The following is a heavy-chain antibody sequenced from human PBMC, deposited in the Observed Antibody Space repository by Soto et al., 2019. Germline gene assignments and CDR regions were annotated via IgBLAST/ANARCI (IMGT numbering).Heavy chain of an antibody. Sequence: EVQLVESGGGLVQPGGSLRLSCAASGFTFSGYWMHWVRQAPGKGLVWVSRIHSDGSATTYADSVKGRFTISRDNTKNTVYLQMNSLGGEDTAVYFCARGGSGNFDSWGRGTLVAVSS. CDR3: ARGGSGNFDS. D-gene: IGHD6-25*01. V-gene: IGHV3-74*03. CDR2: IHSDGSAT. CDR1: GFTFSGYW. J-gene: IGHJ4*02.